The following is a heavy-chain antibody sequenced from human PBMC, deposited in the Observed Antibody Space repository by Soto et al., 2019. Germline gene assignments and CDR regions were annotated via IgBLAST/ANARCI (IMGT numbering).Heavy chain of an antibody. Sequence: ASVKVSCKASGYTFTSYGISWVRQAPGQGLEWMGWISAYNGNTNYAQKLQGRVTMTTDTSTSTAYMELRSLRSDDTAVYYCARDVIAGSATTTFDYWGQGTLVTVPS. J-gene: IGHJ4*02. D-gene: IGHD3-16*02. CDR1: GYTFTSYG. CDR2: ISAYNGNT. CDR3: ARDVIAGSATTTFDY. V-gene: IGHV1-18*01.